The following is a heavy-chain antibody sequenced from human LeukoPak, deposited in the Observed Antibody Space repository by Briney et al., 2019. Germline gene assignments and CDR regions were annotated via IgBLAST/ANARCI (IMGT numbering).Heavy chain of an antibody. D-gene: IGHD1-1*01. CDR2: IYPADSET. CDR1: EYTFVNYW. CDR3: MAYNWDESPGFDL. Sequence: GESLKISCQASEYTFVNYWIAWVRQMPGKGLEWMGIIYPADSETRYSPSFQGHVSISADDSTNVAFLQWNSLKASDTAGYYCMAYNWDESPGFDLWGQGTLVTVSS. J-gene: IGHJ3*01. V-gene: IGHV5-51*01.